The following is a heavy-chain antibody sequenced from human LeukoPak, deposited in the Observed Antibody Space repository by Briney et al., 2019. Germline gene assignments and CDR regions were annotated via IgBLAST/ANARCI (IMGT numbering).Heavy chain of an antibody. CDR3: AREGRYFDWLFPGAFDI. Sequence: SQTLSLTCTVSGGSISSGGYYWSWIRQHPGKGLEWIGYIYYSGSTYYNPSLKSRVTISVDTSKNQFSLKLSSVTAADTAVYYCAREGRYFDWLFPGAFDIWGQGTMVTVSS. D-gene: IGHD3-9*01. V-gene: IGHV4-31*03. J-gene: IGHJ3*02. CDR2: IYYSGST. CDR1: GGSISSGGYY.